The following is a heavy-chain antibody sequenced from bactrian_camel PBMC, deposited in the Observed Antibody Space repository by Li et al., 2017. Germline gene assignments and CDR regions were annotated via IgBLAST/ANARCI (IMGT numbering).Heavy chain of an antibody. D-gene: IGHD1*01. CDR1: GYGRYC. CDR2: LDKDDNA. J-gene: IGHJ4*01. V-gene: IGHV3S55*01. CDR3: AAGQRWDACSSPSAWTLTDSWDH. Sequence: HVQLVESGGGSVQAGGSLTLSCAASGYGRYCMGWFRQALGKEREGVAALDKDDNAMYTDSVKGRFTISRDIARNTLYLEMNSLKPEDTAMYYCAAGQRWDACSSPSAWTLTDSWDHWGQGTQVTVS.